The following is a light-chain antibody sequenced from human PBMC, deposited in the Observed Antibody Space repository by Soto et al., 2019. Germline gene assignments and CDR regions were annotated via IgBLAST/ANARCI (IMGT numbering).Light chain of an antibody. Sequence: DIQRTQSPSSLSASVGDRVTITWRASQGISNFVAWYQPTPGKVPKLLSYESFTLQSVVPNRFRGRGSGTYFTLTISSLKPKHVETYCCQKYDSAPGTFGQGTKVYIK. J-gene: IGKJ1*01. CDR3: QKYDSAPGT. V-gene: IGKV1-27*01. CDR1: QGISNF. CDR2: ESF.